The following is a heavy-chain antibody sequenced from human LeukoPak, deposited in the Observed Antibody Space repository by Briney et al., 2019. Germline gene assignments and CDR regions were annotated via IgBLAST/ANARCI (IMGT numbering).Heavy chain of an antibody. Sequence: GGSLRLSCAASGFTFNIYSMNWLRQAPGKGLEGVSRITSSSHYIYYADSVKGRFTISRDNAKNSLYLDMSSLRADDTAVYYCARAENSGSGGLDPWGQGTLVTVSS. CDR3: ARAENSGSGGLDP. J-gene: IGHJ5*02. CDR2: ITSSSHYI. V-gene: IGHV3-21*01. D-gene: IGHD2-15*01. CDR1: GFTFNIYS.